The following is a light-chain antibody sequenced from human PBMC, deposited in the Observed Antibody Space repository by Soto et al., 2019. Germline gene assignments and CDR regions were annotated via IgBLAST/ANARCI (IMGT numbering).Light chain of an antibody. V-gene: IGKV1-39*01. CDR1: QTIRSY. J-gene: IGKJ2*01. CDR3: QQSYSTPYT. CDR2: AAS. Sequence: DIQMTQSPSSLSASVGDRVTFTCRASQTIRSYLNWYQQKPGKAPKLLIYAASNLQSGVPSRFSGSGTDLTLSISSLQPEDSATYYCQQSYSTPYTFGQGTKLEIK.